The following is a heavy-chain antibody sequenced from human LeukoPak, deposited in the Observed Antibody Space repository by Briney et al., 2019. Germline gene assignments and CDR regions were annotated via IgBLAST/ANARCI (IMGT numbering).Heavy chain of an antibody. V-gene: IGHV1-46*01. Sequence: ASVKVSCKASGYTFTSYYMHWVRQAPGQGLEWMGIIDPSGGGTSYAQRFQGRVTMTRDTSTSTVYMELSSLRSEDTAVYYCASLGSGSSPIIDFDYWGQGTLATVSS. CDR1: GYTFTSYY. CDR2: IDPSGGGT. CDR3: ASLGSGSSPIIDFDY. D-gene: IGHD3-10*01. J-gene: IGHJ4*02.